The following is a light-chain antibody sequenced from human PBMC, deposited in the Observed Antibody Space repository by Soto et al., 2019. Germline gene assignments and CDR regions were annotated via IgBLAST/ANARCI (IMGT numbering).Light chain of an antibody. CDR1: SSDVGGYNY. CDR3: CSYAGSPRYV. V-gene: IGLV2-11*01. Sequence: QSVLTQPPSVSGSPGQSVTISCTGTSSDVGGYNYVSWYQQHPGKAPKVMIYDVSERPSGVPDRFSGSKSGNTASLTISGLQAEDEADYYCCSYAGSPRYVLGTGTKVTVL. J-gene: IGLJ1*01. CDR2: DVS.